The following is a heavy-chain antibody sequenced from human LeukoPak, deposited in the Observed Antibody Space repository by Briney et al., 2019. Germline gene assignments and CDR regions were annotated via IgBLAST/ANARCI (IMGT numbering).Heavy chain of an antibody. Sequence: SETLSLTCTVSGGSIRSSSYYWGWIRQPPGKGLEWIGSIYYSGSTYYNPSLKSRVTISVDTSKNQFSLKLSSVTAADTAVYYCARDEYCSGGSCFYYFDYWGQGTLVTVSS. CDR1: GGSIRSSSYY. CDR2: IYYSGST. D-gene: IGHD2-15*01. CDR3: ARDEYCSGGSCFYYFDY. J-gene: IGHJ4*02. V-gene: IGHV4-39*07.